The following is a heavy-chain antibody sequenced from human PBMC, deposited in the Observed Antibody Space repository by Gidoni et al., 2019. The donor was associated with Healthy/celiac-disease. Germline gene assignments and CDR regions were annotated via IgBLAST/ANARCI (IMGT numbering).Heavy chain of an antibody. CDR2: ISYAGSNK. V-gene: IGHV3-30-3*01. J-gene: IGHJ4*02. D-gene: IGHD2-15*01. Sequence: QVQLVESGGGVVQPGRSRRLSCAASGLTFSSYAMHWVRQAPGKGLEWVAVISYAGSNKYYADSVKGRFTISRDNSKNTLYLQMNSLRAEDTAVYYCARDEEVVFDYWGQGTLVTVSS. CDR1: GLTFSSYA. CDR3: ARDEEVVFDY.